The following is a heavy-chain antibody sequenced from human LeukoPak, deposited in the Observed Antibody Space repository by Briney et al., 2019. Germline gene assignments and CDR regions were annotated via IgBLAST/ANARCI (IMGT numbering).Heavy chain of an antibody. J-gene: IGHJ4*02. V-gene: IGHV3-30*18. CDR2: ISYDGSNK. CDR3: AKEDRYSSSWG. CDR1: GFTFSSYG. D-gene: IGHD6-13*01. Sequence: PGRSLRLSCAASGFTFSSYGMHWVRQAPGKGLEWVAVISYDGSNKYYADSVKGRFTISRDNSKNTLYLQMNSLRAEDTAVYYCAKEDRYSSSWGWGQGTLVTVSS.